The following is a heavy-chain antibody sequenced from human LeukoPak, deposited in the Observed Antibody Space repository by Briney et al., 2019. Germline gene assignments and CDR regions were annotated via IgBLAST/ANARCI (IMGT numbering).Heavy chain of an antibody. V-gene: IGHV4-59*01. D-gene: IGHD4-17*01. Sequence: PSETLSLTCTVPGGSISSYYWSWIRQPPAKGLEWIGYIYYSGSTNYNPSLKSRVTISVDTSKNQFSLKLSSVTAADEVLYHCARVLDYDPPAFYYYYMDVWAKGTTVTVSS. CDR3: ARVLDYDPPAFYYYYMDV. CDR2: IYYSGST. J-gene: IGHJ6*03. CDR1: GGSISSYY.